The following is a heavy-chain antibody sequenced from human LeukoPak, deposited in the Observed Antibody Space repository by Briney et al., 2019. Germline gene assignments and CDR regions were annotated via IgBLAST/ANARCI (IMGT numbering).Heavy chain of an antibody. CDR3: ARTTEGGYTYGYFYYYYMDV. CDR1: GGSFSGSY. Sequence: PSETLSLTCAVYGGSFSGSYWSWIRQPPGKGLEWIGEINHSGSTNYNPSLKSRVTISVDTSKNQFSLKLTSVTAADTAVYYCARTTEGGYTYGYFYYYYMDVWGKGTTVTVSS. D-gene: IGHD5-18*01. V-gene: IGHV4-34*01. J-gene: IGHJ6*03. CDR2: INHSGST.